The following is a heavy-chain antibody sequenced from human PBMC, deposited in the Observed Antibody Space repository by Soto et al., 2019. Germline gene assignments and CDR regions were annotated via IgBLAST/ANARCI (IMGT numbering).Heavy chain of an antibody. J-gene: IGHJ4*02. D-gene: IGHD4-17*01. Sequence: QVQLVQSGAEVKKPGASVKVSCKASGYTFTSYDINWVRQATGQGLERMGWMNPNSGNTGYAQKFQGRVTMTRHTSRSTAYMELTSLRSEDTAVYYCARSTNDYGDRHWGQGNLVTVSS. CDR2: MNPNSGNT. CDR3: ARSTNDYGDRH. V-gene: IGHV1-8*01. CDR1: GYTFTSYD.